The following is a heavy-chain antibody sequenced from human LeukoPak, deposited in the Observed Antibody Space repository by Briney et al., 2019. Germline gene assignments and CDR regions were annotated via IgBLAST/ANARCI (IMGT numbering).Heavy chain of an antibody. D-gene: IGHD6-6*01. CDR1: GFTFSSYW. CDR3: ARDQANWMYSSSSHY. Sequence: GGSLRLSCAASGFTFSSYWMSWVRQAPGKGLEWVANIKQDGSEKYYVDSVKGRFTISRDNAKNSLYLQMNSLRAEDTAVYYCARDQANWMYSSSSHYWGQGTLVTVSS. J-gene: IGHJ4*02. V-gene: IGHV3-7*01. CDR2: IKQDGSEK.